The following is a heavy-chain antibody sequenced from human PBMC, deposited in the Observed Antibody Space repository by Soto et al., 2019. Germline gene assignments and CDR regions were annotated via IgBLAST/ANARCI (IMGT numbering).Heavy chain of an antibody. CDR3: ARQEYYYASGSPRALDY. J-gene: IGHJ4*02. V-gene: IGHV4-39*01. Sequence: SETLSLTCIVSGGSIYSSSYYWAWIRQPPGKGLEWIGRVYYSGNTYYNPSLQSRVTISVDTSKNQFSLKLNSVTAADTAVYYCARQEYYYASGSPRALDYWGQGTLVT. D-gene: IGHD3-10*01. CDR1: GGSIYSSSYY. CDR2: VYYSGNT.